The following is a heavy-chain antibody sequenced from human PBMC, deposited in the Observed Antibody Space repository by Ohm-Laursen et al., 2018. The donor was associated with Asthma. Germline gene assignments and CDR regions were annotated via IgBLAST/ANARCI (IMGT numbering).Heavy chain of an antibody. CDR3: ARGNVEGLL. V-gene: IGHV3-74*01. J-gene: IGHJ4*02. Sequence: GSLRLSCAAPGFIVSDYFMHWVRQRPGEGLVWISHLFPDGRSTNYADSVRGRFTFSRDDAQNTVYLQMHSLRVDDTAVYFCARGNVEGLLWGQGTPVTVSS. CDR1: GFIVSDYF. CDR2: LFPDGRST.